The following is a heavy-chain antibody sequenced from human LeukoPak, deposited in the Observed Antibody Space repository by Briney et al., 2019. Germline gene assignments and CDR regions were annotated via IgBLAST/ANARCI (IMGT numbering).Heavy chain of an antibody. CDR3: ARAGAPVLRFLEWLKAGYMDV. CDR2: IKQDGSEK. V-gene: IGHV3-7*01. CDR1: GFTFSSYW. Sequence: GGSLRLSCAASGFTFSSYWMSWVRQAPGKGLEWVANIKQDGSEKYYVDSVKGRFTISRDNAKNSLYLQMNSLRAEDTAVYYCARAGAPVLRFLEWLKAGYMDVWGKGTTVTVSS. J-gene: IGHJ6*03. D-gene: IGHD3-3*01.